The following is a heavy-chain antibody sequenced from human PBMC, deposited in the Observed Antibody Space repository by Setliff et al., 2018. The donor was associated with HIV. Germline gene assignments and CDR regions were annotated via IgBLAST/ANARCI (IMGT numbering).Heavy chain of an antibody. CDR1: GGTFSSYA. D-gene: IGHD3-22*01. CDR2: IVPILGIA. J-gene: IGHJ4*02. CDR3: ARDREYYYDNSGSPSFDY. V-gene: IGHV1-69*10. Sequence: ASVKVSCKAPGGTFSSYASNWVRQAPGQGLEWIGGIVPILGIANYAQKFQGRVTITADKSTSTAYMELSSLRSEDTAVYYCARDREYYYDNSGSPSFDYWGQGTLVTVSS.